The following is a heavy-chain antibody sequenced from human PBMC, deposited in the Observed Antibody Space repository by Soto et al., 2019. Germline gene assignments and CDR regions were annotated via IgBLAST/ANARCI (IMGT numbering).Heavy chain of an antibody. CDR3: GRVSRKVCGGGSCSPPAIVFNI. V-gene: IGHV1-18*01. CDR1: GYTFTSYG. Sequence: ASVKVSCKASGYTFTSYGISWVRQAPGQGLEWMGWISAYNGNTNYAQKLQGRVTMTTDTSTSTAYMELRSLRSDDTAVYYCGRVSRKVCGGGSCSPPAIVFNIGGKGKMFTVSS. CDR2: ISAYNGNT. J-gene: IGHJ3*02. D-gene: IGHD2-15*01.